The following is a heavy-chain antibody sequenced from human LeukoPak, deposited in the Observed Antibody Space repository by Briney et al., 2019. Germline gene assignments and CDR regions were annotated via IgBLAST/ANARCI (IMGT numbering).Heavy chain of an antibody. CDR2: INPRSGGT. CDR3: ARARAVVVPAAVYIHNCFDP. D-gene: IGHD2-2*01. J-gene: IGHJ5*02. Sequence: ASVKVSCKASEYTFTCYYIHWVRQAPGQGLEWMGWINPRSGGTNYAQKFQGRVTMTRDTSISTAYMELSSLRSDDTAAYYCARARAVVVPAAVYIHNCFDPWGQGTLVTVSS. CDR1: EYTFTCYY. V-gene: IGHV1-2*02.